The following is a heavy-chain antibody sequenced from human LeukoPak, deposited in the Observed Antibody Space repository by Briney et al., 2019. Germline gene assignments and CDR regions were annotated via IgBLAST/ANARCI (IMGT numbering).Heavy chain of an antibody. D-gene: IGHD2-2*01. CDR1: GFTFGSYS. J-gene: IGHJ4*02. CDR3: ARANWDCSITSCSPY. CDR2: ISSSSYI. Sequence: GGSLSLSCAASGFTFGSYSMSWVRQAAGKGRGWVSSISSSSYIYYADSVKGRFTISRDIATISLYLQMNSLRAEDTAVYYCARANWDCSITSCSPYWGQGTLVTVSS. V-gene: IGHV3-21*01.